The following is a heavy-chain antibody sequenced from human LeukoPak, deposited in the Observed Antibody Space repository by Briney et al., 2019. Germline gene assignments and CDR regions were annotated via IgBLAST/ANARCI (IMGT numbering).Heavy chain of an antibody. J-gene: IGHJ4*02. V-gene: IGHV1-2*02. CDR2: INPNINGT. Sequence: GASVKVSCKASGYTFTGYYMHWVRQAPGQGLEWMGSINPNINGTNYAQKFQGRVTMTSDTSISTAYMELNSLISDDTAIYYCARDFSGSYSPGHFDYWGQGTLVTVFS. CDR3: ARDFSGSYSPGHFDY. D-gene: IGHD1-26*01. CDR1: GYTFTGYY.